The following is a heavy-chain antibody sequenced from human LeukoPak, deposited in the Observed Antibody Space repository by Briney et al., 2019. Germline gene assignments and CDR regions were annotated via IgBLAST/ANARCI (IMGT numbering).Heavy chain of an antibody. Sequence: ASVKVSCKASGGTFSSYAISWVRQAPGQGLEWMGRIIPIFGTANYAQKFQGRVTITTDESTSTAYMELSSLRSEDTAVYYCARDGEPAYDYVAMDVWGKGTTVTVSS. V-gene: IGHV1-69*05. CDR2: IIPIFGTA. J-gene: IGHJ6*03. D-gene: IGHD3-16*01. CDR3: ARDGEPAYDYVAMDV. CDR1: GGTFSSYA.